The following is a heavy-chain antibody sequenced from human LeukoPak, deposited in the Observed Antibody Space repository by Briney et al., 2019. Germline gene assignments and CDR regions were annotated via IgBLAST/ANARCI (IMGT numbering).Heavy chain of an antibody. Sequence: PGGSLRLSCAASGFTFSSYEMNWVRQAPGKGLEWVTFIRYHGNNKYYADSVKGRFTISRDNSKNTLYLQMGSLRPEDVAVYYCARVDSGSACASWGQGILVTVSS. CDR3: ARVDSGSACAS. CDR2: IRYHGNNK. D-gene: IGHD6-19*01. J-gene: IGHJ1*01. V-gene: IGHV3-30*02. CDR1: GFTFSSYE.